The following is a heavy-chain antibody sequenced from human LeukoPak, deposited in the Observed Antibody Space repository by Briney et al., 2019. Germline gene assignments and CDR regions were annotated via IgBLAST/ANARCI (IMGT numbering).Heavy chain of an antibody. CDR2: ISGSGGST. V-gene: IGHV3-23*01. J-gene: IGHJ6*03. CDR1: GFTFSSYA. Sequence: GGSLRLSCAASGFTFSSYAMSWVRQAPGKGLEWVSAISGSGGSTYYADSVKGRFTISRDNSKNTLYLQMNSLRAEDTAVYYCAKDSVVRYFDWLLRDYYYYYYMDVWGKGTTVTVSS. CDR3: AKDSVVRYFDWLLRDYYYYYYMDV. D-gene: IGHD3-9*01.